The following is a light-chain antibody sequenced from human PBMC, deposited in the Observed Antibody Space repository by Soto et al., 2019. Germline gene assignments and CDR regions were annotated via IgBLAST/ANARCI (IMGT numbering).Light chain of an antibody. J-gene: IGLJ1*01. CDR2: EVS. CDR3: CSYAGSYTYV. CDR1: SSDVGSYNF. Sequence: QSALTQPASVSGSPGQSITISCTGTSSDVGSYNFVSWYQQHPGKAPKLMIYEVSKRPSGASNGFSGSKSGNTASLTISGLQAEDEADYYCCSYAGSYTYVFGTGTKVTVL. V-gene: IGLV2-23*02.